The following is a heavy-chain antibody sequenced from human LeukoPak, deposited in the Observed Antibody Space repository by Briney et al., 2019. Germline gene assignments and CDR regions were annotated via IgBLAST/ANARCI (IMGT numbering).Heavy chain of an antibody. J-gene: IGHJ6*03. CDR2: TNPHSGGT. CDR1: GYTFTGYY. D-gene: IGHD2-21*02. V-gene: IGHV1-2*02. CDR3: ARGVTARGFYYYMDI. Sequence: ASVKVSCKASGYTFTGYYIQWVRQAPGQGLEWMGWTNPHSGGTNYAQEFQGRVTMTRDTSISTAYMELSSLRPDDTAVYSCARGVTARGFYYYMDIWGNGTTVTISS.